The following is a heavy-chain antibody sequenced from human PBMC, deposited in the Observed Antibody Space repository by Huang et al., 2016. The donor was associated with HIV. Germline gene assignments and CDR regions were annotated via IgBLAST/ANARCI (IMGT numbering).Heavy chain of an antibody. CDR1: GYTFTTYW. V-gene: IGHV5-51*03. D-gene: IGHD3-22*01. Sequence: EVQLVQSGAEVKESGESLKISCNGSGYTFTTYWIGWVRQMPGKGLGWMGIIYPDDSQTRYSPTFQGQVTISADKSLSTAYLQWSSLRASDTALYYCATGNYYEYFDYWGQGTLVTVSS. J-gene: IGHJ4*02. CDR3: ATGNYYEYFDY. CDR2: IYPDDSQT.